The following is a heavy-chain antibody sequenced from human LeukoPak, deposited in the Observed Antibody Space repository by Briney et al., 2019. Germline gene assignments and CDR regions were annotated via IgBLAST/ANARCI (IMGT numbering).Heavy chain of an antibody. CDR1: GYTFTDYY. D-gene: IGHD6-19*01. J-gene: IGHJ5*02. Sequence: ASVKVSCKASGYTFTDYYVHWVRQAPGLGLEWMGIINPLRGITIYAQKFQGRVTMTSDTSTNTVYMELSSLISEDTAVYYCTRSIGYRPVAGLKEKWFDPWGQGTLVTVSS. V-gene: IGHV1-46*01. CDR2: INPLRGIT. CDR3: TRSIGYRPVAGLKEKWFDP.